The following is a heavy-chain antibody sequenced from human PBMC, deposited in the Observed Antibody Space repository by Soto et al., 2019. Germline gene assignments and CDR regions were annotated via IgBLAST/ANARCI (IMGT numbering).Heavy chain of an antibody. J-gene: IGHJ4*02. Sequence: GGSLRLSCVVSGFTLSSRWMHWVRQTPGKGLVWVSRIKTDGTTTNYADSVKGRFTISRDNSKNTLYLQMNSLRAEDTAVYYCARDYLVLPPRVIDYWGQEPLVTVPS. V-gene: IGHV3-74*01. CDR2: IKTDGTTT. D-gene: IGHD3-10*01. CDR3: ARDYLVLPPRVIDY. CDR1: GFTLSSRW.